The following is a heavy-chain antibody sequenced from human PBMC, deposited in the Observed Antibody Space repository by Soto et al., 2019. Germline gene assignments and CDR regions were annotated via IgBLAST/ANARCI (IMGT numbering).Heavy chain of an antibody. Sequence: SETLSLTCTVSGGSISSSSYYWGWIRQPPGKGLEWIGSIYYSGSTYYNPSLKSRVTISVDTSKNQFSLKLSSVTAADTAVYYCARVGSGLLVGYYYYMDVWGKGTTVTVSS. CDR1: GGSISSSSYY. CDR2: IYYSGST. D-gene: IGHD6-19*01. V-gene: IGHV4-39*01. J-gene: IGHJ6*03. CDR3: ARVGSGLLVGYYYYMDV.